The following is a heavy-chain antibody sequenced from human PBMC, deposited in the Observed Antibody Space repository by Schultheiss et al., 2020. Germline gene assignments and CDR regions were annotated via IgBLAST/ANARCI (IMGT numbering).Heavy chain of an antibody. Sequence: GGSLRLSCAASGFTFSSYGMHWVRQAPGKGLEWVAVIWYDGSNKYYADSVKGRFTISRDNSKNTLYLQMNSLRAEDTAVYYCAKASLWFRGSCYFDPWGQGTLVTVSS. V-gene: IGHV3-33*06. CDR3: AKASLWFRGSCYFDP. D-gene: IGHD2-15*01. J-gene: IGHJ5*02. CDR1: GFTFSSYG. CDR2: IWYDGSNK.